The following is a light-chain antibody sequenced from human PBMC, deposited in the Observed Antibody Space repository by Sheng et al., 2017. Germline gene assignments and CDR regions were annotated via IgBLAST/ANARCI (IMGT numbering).Light chain of an antibody. CDR1: QSVSSN. J-gene: IGKJ1*01. CDR3: LQDYNYPWT. CDR2: GAS. Sequence: EIVMTQSPATLSLSPGERATLSCRASQSVSSNVAWYQQKPGLAPRLLIYGASSRATGFPARLSGSGSGTEFTLTISSLQSEDFATYYCLQDYNYPWTFGQGTKVEIK. V-gene: IGKV3-15*01.